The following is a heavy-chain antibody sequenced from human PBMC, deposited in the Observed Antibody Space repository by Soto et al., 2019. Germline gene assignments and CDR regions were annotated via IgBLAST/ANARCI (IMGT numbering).Heavy chain of an antibody. Sequence: QVQLVQSGAEVKNPGASVKVSCKASGYTFTHYYIHWVRQAPGQGLEWMGMINPSGGSTSYAQKFQGRLTMTTDKSTNPVYMELSSLRTEGSAVFYCARPPFPGCINAICYPLDFWGQGALVTVSS. D-gene: IGHD2-8*01. CDR1: GYTFTHYY. V-gene: IGHV1-46*01. J-gene: IGHJ4*02. CDR3: ARPPFPGCINAICYPLDF. CDR2: INPSGGST.